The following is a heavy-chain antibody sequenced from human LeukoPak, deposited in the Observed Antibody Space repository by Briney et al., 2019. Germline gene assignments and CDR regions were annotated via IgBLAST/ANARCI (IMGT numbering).Heavy chain of an antibody. V-gene: IGHV3-53*01. CDR3: AREWGNSYMDV. CDR2: IYSGGST. Sequence: GGSLRLSCAASGFTVSSNYMSWVRQAPGKGLEWVSVIYSGGSTYYADSVKGRFTISRDNSKNTLYLQMNSLRAEDTAVYYCAREWGNSYMDVWGKGTTVTVPS. D-gene: IGHD2/OR15-2a*01. CDR1: GFTVSSNY. J-gene: IGHJ6*03.